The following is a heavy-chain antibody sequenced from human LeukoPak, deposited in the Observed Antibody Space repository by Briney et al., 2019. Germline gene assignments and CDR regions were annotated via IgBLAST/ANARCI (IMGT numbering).Heavy chain of an antibody. Sequence: GGSLRLSCAVSGFTFNNYAMSWVRQAPGKGLEWVSAISDSGGDTYYADSVKGRFTISRDNFKNTLYLQMNSLRAEVTATYYCAKRIQYSSSSAYFDYWGQGTLVTVSS. CDR3: AKRIQYSSSSAYFDY. V-gene: IGHV3-23*01. CDR1: GFTFNNYA. J-gene: IGHJ4*02. CDR2: ISDSGGDT. D-gene: IGHD6-6*01.